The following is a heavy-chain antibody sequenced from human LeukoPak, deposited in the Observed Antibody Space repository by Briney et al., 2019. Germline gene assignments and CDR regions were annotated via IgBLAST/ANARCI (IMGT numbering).Heavy chain of an antibody. CDR2: ISAGTGTI. Sequence: GGSLRLSCAASGFTFSTYAMNWVRQAPGKGLEWVSYISAGTGTIYYADSVKGRFTVSRDNAKNSLYLQMDSLRGEDTAVYYCARRPTAGTFDYRGQGTLVTVSS. J-gene: IGHJ4*02. D-gene: IGHD6-19*01. CDR1: GFTFSTYA. CDR3: ARRPTAGTFDY. V-gene: IGHV3-48*01.